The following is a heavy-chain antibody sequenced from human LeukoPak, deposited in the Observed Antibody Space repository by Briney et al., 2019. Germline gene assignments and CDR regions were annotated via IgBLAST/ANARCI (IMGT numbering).Heavy chain of an antibody. Sequence: PGGSLRLSCAASGFTFISYGMHWVRQAPGKGLAWVAVISYDGSNKYYADSVKGRFTISRDNSKNTLYLQMNSLRAEDTAVYYCVRDDRWSFDYWGQGTLVTVSS. CDR1: GFTFISYG. CDR3: VRDDRWSFDY. CDR2: ISYDGSNK. V-gene: IGHV3-30*03. J-gene: IGHJ4*02. D-gene: IGHD5-24*01.